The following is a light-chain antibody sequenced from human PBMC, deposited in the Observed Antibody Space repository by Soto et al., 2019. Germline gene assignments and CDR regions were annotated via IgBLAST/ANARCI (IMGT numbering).Light chain of an antibody. CDR3: SSYTSSPV. Sequence: QSALTQPASVSGSPGQSITISCTGTSSDVGGYNYVSWYQQHPGKAPKLMIYDVSNRPSGVSNRFSGSKSGNTASLTISGLQAEDEADHYCSSYTSSPVFGTGTKLTVL. CDR2: DVS. V-gene: IGLV2-14*01. CDR1: SSDVGGYNY. J-gene: IGLJ1*01.